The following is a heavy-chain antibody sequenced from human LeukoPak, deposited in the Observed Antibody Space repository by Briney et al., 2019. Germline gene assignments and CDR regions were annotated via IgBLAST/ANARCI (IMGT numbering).Heavy chain of an antibody. J-gene: IGHJ4*02. CDR3: ARDDGYRTVDY. D-gene: IGHD5-24*01. CDR2: IKQDGSEK. Sequence: QTGGSLRLSCAASGLTFSSYWMSWVRQAPARGLEWVANIKQDGSEKYYVDSVKGRFTISRDNAKNSLYLQMNSLRAEDTAVYYCARDDGYRTVDYWGQGTLVSVSS. V-gene: IGHV3-7*01. CDR1: GLTFSSYW.